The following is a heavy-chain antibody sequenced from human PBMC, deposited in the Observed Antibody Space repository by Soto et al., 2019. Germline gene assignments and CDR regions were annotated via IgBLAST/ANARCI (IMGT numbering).Heavy chain of an antibody. CDR2: IRGGGGSA. V-gene: IGHV3-23*01. CDR1: GFTFTSHA. CDR3: AKDVFAYYFDY. Sequence: EVQLLQSGGGLVQPGGSLRLSCTASGFTFTSHAINWVRQAPGKGLEWVSAIRGGGGSAYYADSVRGRFTISRDNSKNTVYLQMTYLTADDTAVYYCAKDVFAYYFDYWGQGALVLVSS. J-gene: IGHJ4*02.